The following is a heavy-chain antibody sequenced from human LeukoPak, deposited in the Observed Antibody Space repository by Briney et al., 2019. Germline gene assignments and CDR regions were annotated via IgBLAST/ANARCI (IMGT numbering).Heavy chain of an antibody. Sequence: ASETLSLTCTVFGGSISSSSTYYWGWIRQPPGKGLEWIGEINHSGSTNYNPSLKSRVTISVDTSKNQFSLKLSSVTAADTAVYYCARPLGDQYCTNGVCSHYYYGMDVWGQGTTVTVSS. J-gene: IGHJ6*02. D-gene: IGHD2-8*01. CDR1: GGSISSSSTYY. CDR3: ARPLGDQYCTNGVCSHYYYGMDV. CDR2: INHSGST. V-gene: IGHV4-39*07.